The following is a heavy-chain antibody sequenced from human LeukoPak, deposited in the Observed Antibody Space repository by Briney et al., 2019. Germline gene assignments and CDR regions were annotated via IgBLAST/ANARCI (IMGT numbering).Heavy chain of an antibody. CDR3: AKDPLPYGGQGT. V-gene: IGHV3-9*01. CDR2: ISWNSGSI. J-gene: IGHJ5*02. CDR1: GFTFDDYA. D-gene: IGHD4-17*01. Sequence: GGSLRLSCAASGFTFDDYAMPWVRQAPGKGLEWVSGISWNSGSIGYADSVKGRFTISRDNAKNSLYLQMNGLRAEDTALYYCAKDPLPYGGQGTWGQGTLVTVSS.